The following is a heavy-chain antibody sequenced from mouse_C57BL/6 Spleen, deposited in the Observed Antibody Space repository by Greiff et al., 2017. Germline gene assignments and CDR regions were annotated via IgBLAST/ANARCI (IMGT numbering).Heavy chain of an antibody. D-gene: IGHD2-3*01. Sequence: QVQLQQPGAELVKPGASVKMSCKASGYTFTSYWITWVKQRPGQGLEWIGDIYPGSGSTNYNEKFKSKATLTVDTSSSTAYMQLSSLTSEDSAVYYCARSFDGYYPYWYFDVWGTGTTVTVSS. CDR2: IYPGSGST. CDR3: ARSFDGYYPYWYFDV. V-gene: IGHV1-55*01. J-gene: IGHJ1*03. CDR1: GYTFTSYW.